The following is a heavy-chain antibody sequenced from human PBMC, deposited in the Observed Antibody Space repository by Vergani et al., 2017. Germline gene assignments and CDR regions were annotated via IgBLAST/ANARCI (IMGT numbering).Heavy chain of an antibody. CDR2: IIPILGIA. V-gene: IGHV1-69*02. D-gene: IGHD3-16*01. CDR1: GGTFSSYT. CDR3: ASSMGGDGMDV. J-gene: IGHJ6*04. Sequence: QVQLVQSGAEVKKPGSSVKVSCKASGGTFSSYTISWVRQAPGQGPEWMGRIIPILGIANYAQEFQGRVTITADKSTSTAYMELSSLGSEDTAVYYCASSMGGDGMDVWGEGTTVTVSS.